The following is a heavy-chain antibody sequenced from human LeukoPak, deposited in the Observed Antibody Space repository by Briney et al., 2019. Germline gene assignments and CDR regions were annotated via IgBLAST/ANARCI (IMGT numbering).Heavy chain of an antibody. D-gene: IGHD6-19*01. CDR3: ARVSGWLVPPDY. V-gene: IGHV3-23*01. J-gene: IGHJ4*02. CDR2: VSGSGGST. Sequence: GGSLRLSCAASGFTFSSYAMSWVRQAPGKGLEWVSAVSGSGGSTYYADSVRGRFTISRDNSKNTLYLQMNSLRAEDTAVYYCARVSGWLVPPDYWGQGTLVTVSS. CDR1: GFTFSSYA.